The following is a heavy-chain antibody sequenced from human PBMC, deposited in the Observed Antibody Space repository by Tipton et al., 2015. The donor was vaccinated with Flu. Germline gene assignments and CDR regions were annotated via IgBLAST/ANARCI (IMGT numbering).Heavy chain of an antibody. Sequence: TLSLTCSVSDGSITSRAYHWSWVRQLPEKGLEWIGYVGHSGTTHYNPSLKSRVSISVDTSKSQVSLRLTSVTGADTAVYFCARGRIVEGPVTMARDPYNYNGMDVWGQGTAVIVSS. CDR3: ARGRIVEGPVTMARDPYNYNGMDV. D-gene: IGHD1-26*01. V-gene: IGHV4-31*03. J-gene: IGHJ6*02. CDR2: VGHSGTT. CDR1: DGSITSRAYH.